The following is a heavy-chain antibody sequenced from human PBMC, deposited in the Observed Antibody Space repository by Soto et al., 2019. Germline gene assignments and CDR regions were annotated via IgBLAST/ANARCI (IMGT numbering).Heavy chain of an antibody. D-gene: IGHD1-26*01. CDR1: GYTFTSYA. CDR3: ANAVGLDYFDY. Sequence: QVQLVQSGAEVKKPGASVKVSCKASGYTFTSYAMHWVRQAPGQRLEWMGWINAGNGNTKYSQKFQGRVTITRDTSASTANMELSSLSSEDTAVYYCANAVGLDYFDYWGQGTLVTVSS. V-gene: IGHV1-3*01. CDR2: INAGNGNT. J-gene: IGHJ4*02.